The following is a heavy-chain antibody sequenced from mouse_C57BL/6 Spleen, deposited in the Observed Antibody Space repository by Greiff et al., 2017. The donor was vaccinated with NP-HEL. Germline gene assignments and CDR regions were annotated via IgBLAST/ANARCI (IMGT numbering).Heavy chain of an antibody. CDR3: ARGGGSSLYAMDY. V-gene: IGHV1-50*01. J-gene: IGHJ4*01. Sequence: VQLQQPGAELVKPGASVKLSCKASGYTFTSYWMQWVKQRPGQGLEWIGEIDPSDSYTNYNQKFKGKATLTVDTSSSTAYMQLSSLTSEDSAVYYCARGGGSSLYAMDYWGQGTSVTVSS. CDR2: IDPSDSYT. D-gene: IGHD1-1*01. CDR1: GYTFTSYW.